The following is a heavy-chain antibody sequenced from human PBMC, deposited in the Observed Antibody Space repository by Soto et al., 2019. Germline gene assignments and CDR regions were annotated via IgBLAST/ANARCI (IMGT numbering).Heavy chain of an antibody. J-gene: IGHJ1*01. Sequence: GSLRLSCAASGFTFDDYGMSCVRQAPGKGLEWVSGINWNGGSTGYADSVKGRFTISRDNAKNSLYLQMNSLRAEDTAFYHCARDPGIAVAGTEWYFQHWGQGTPVTVSS. CDR1: GFTFDDYG. CDR2: INWNGGST. V-gene: IGHV3-20*01. CDR3: ARDPGIAVAGTEWYFQH. D-gene: IGHD6-19*01.